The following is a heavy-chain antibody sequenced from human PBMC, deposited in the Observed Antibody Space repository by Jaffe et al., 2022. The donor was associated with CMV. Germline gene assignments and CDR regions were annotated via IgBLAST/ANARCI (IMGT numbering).Heavy chain of an antibody. CDR2: IIPIFGTA. CDR3: ARDLLGPGASSGHYYYGMDV. Sequence: QVQLVQSGAEVKKPGSSVKVSCKASGGTFSSYAISWVRQAPGQGLEWMGGIIPIFGTANYAQKFQGRVTITADESTSTAYMELSSLRSEDTAVYYCARDLLGPGASSGHYYYGMDVWGQGTTVTVSS. CDR1: GGTFSSYA. V-gene: IGHV1-69*01. J-gene: IGHJ6*02. D-gene: IGHD3-16*01.